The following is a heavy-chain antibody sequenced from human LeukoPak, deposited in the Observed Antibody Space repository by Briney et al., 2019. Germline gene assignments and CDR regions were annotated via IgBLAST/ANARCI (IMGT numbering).Heavy chain of an antibody. Sequence: SETLSLTCAVSGGSISSGGYSWSWIRQPPGKGLEWIGYIYHSGSTYYNPSLKSRVTISVDRSKNQFSLKLSSVTAEDTAVYYCARHHPLPYFSGSGSYPVSAFDIWGQGTMVTVSS. J-gene: IGHJ3*02. CDR1: GGSISSGGYS. V-gene: IGHV4-30-2*01. CDR2: IYHSGST. D-gene: IGHD3-10*01. CDR3: ARHHPLPYFSGSGSYPVSAFDI.